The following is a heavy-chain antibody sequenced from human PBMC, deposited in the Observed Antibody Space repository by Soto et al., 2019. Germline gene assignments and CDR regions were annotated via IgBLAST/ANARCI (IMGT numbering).Heavy chain of an antibody. V-gene: IGHV3-23*01. Sequence: EVQLLESGGGLVQPGGSLRLSCAASGFTFSSYAMSWVRQAPGKGLEWVSAISGSGGSTYYADSVKGRFTISRDNSKNKLYLQMNSLRAEDTAVYYCAKDMLNGWVGYYFDYWGQGTLVTVSS. J-gene: IGHJ4*02. D-gene: IGHD3-10*02. CDR2: ISGSGGST. CDR3: AKDMLNGWVGYYFDY. CDR1: GFTFSSYA.